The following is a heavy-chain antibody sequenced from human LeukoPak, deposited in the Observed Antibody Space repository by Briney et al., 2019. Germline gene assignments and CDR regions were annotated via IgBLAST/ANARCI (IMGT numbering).Heavy chain of an antibody. CDR2: IYYSGST. J-gene: IGHJ5*02. D-gene: IGHD6-19*01. V-gene: IGHV4-39*01. CDR1: GGSISSSSYY. Sequence: SETLSLTCTVSGGSISSSSYYWGWIRQPPGKGLEWIGSIYYSGSTYYRPSLKSRVTISVDTSKNQFSLKLSSVTAADTAVYYCARQVAVAGINWFDPWGQGTLVTVSS. CDR3: ARQVAVAGINWFDP.